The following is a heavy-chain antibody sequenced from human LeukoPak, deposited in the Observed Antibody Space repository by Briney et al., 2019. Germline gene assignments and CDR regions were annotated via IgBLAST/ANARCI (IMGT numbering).Heavy chain of an antibody. CDR3: ARIKARDAFDI. CDR2: IYTSGNT. V-gene: IGHV4-4*07. CDR1: GGSISTYY. Sequence: SETLSLTCTVSGGSISTYYWSWIRQPAGKGLEWIGRIYTSGNTNYNPSLKSRVTMSVDTSKNQFSLRLSSMTAADTAVYYCARIKARDAFDIWGQGTMVTVSS. J-gene: IGHJ3*02.